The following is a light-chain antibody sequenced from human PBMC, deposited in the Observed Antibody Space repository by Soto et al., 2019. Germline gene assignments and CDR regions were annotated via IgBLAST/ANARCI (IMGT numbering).Light chain of an antibody. V-gene: IGKV2-28*01. J-gene: IGKJ3*01. CDR3: MQALQTPFT. Sequence: EIGRTQSPISLPVTPGEPASISCRSSQGLLHSNGFNNLDWYLQKPGQSPQLLIYLGSNRASGVPGRFSGSGSGTDFTLTISRVEPEDVGVYYCMQALQTPFTFGPGTKVDIE. CDR1: QGLLHSNGFNN. CDR2: LGS.